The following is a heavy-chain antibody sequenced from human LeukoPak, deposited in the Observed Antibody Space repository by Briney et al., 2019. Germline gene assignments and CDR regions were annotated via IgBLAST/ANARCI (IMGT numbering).Heavy chain of an antibody. J-gene: IGHJ3*02. CDR3: ARDLCTNGVCYDAFDI. D-gene: IGHD2-8*01. CDR2: IYTSGST. CDR1: GGSMSSGSHY. V-gene: IGHV4-61*02. Sequence: SETLSLTCTVSGGSMSSGSHYWSWIRQPAGKGLEWIGRIYTSGSTNYNPSLKSRVTISVETSKNQFSLKLSSVTAADTAVYYCARDLCTNGVCYDAFDIWGQGTMVNVSS.